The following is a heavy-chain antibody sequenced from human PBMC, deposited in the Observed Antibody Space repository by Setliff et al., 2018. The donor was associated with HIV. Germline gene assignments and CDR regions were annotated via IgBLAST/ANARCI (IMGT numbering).Heavy chain of an antibody. CDR3: SKVSEHRTSSGSFYYYMDV. Sequence: ASVKVSCKASGGTFSSYAISWVRQAPGQGLEWVGAIIPLFGTANYAQKFQGRVTITADDSTSTVYMEVRSLRSADTAVYYCSKVSEHRTSSGSFYYYMDVWGGGTTVTVSS. CDR1: GGTFSSYA. CDR2: IIPLFGTA. D-gene: IGHD6-6*01. V-gene: IGHV1-69*13. J-gene: IGHJ6*03.